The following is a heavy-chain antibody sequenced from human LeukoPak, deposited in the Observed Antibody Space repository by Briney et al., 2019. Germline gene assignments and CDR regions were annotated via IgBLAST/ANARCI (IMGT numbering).Heavy chain of an antibody. CDR1: GGSISSSSYY. CDR3: ARAQPSSSSWSDY. Sequence: TSETLSLTCTVSGGSISSSSYYWGWIRQPPGKGLEWVGSIYHSGNTYYNPSLKSRVTISIDTPKNQFSLKLSSVTAADTAVYYCARAQPSSSSWSDYWGQGTLVTVSS. CDR2: IYHSGNT. J-gene: IGHJ4*02. D-gene: IGHD6-6*01. V-gene: IGHV4-39*07.